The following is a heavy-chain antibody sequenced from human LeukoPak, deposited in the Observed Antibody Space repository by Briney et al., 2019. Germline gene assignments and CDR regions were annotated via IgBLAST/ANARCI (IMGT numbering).Heavy chain of an antibody. CDR1: GGTFSSYA. Sequence: SVKVSCKASGGTFSSYAISWVRQAPGQGLEWMGRIIPILGIANYAQKFQGRVTITADKSTSTAYMELSSLRSEDTAVYYCARERTAMAVFDYWGQGTLVTVSS. J-gene: IGHJ4*02. V-gene: IGHV1-69*04. CDR3: ARERTAMAVFDY. CDR2: IIPILGIA. D-gene: IGHD5-18*01.